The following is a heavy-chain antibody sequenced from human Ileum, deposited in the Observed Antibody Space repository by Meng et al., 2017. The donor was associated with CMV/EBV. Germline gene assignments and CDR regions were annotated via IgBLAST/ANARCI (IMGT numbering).Heavy chain of an antibody. Sequence: SVGSYYWSRIRQPTGKGREWIGENKHSGSTNYNPSLKSRVTISVDTSKNQFSLKLSSVTAADTAVYYCARGVGCSSTSCSLNWYFDLWGRGTLVTVSS. CDR1: SVGSYY. V-gene: IGHV4-34*01. CDR2: NKHSGST. J-gene: IGHJ2*01. CDR3: ARGVGCSSTSCSLNWYFDL. D-gene: IGHD2-2*01.